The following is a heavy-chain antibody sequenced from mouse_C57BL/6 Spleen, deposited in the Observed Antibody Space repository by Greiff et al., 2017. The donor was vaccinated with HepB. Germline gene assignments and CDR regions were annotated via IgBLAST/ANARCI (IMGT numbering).Heavy chain of an antibody. Sequence: EVKVVESGGGLVKPGGSLKLSCAASGFTFSDYGMHWVRQAPEKGLEWVAYISSGSSTIYYADKVKGRFTISRDNAKNTLFLQMTSLRSEDTAMYYCARPEDGYYQAWFAYWGQGTLVTVSA. CDR2: ISSGSSTI. CDR1: GFTFSDYG. D-gene: IGHD2-3*01. V-gene: IGHV5-17*01. CDR3: ARPEDGYYQAWFAY. J-gene: IGHJ3*01.